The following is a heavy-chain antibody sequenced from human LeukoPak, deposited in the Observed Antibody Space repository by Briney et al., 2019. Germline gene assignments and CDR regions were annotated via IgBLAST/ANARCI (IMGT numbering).Heavy chain of an antibody. D-gene: IGHD5-18*01. CDR3: ARQRGYSYGFDY. CDR2: INHSGST. Sequence: PSETLSLTCAVYGGSFSGYYWSWIRQPPGKGLEWIREINHSGSTNCNPSLKSRVTISVDTSKNQFSLKLSSVTAADTAVYYCARQRGYSYGFDYWGQGTLVTVSS. CDR1: GGSFSGYY. J-gene: IGHJ4*02. V-gene: IGHV4-34*01.